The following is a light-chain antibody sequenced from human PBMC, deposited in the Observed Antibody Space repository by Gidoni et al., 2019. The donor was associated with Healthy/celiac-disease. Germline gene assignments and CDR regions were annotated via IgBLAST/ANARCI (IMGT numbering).Light chain of an antibody. J-gene: IGKJ5*01. CDR1: QSVSSY. CDR2: DAS. V-gene: IGKV3-11*01. Sequence: EIVFTQSPATLSLSPGESATLSCRASQSVSSYLAWYQQKPVQAPRLLNSDASNRATGIPARFSGSWSGTDFPLPSSSLEPEDFAVYYCQQRSNWPVTFGQGTRLEIK. CDR3: QQRSNWPVT.